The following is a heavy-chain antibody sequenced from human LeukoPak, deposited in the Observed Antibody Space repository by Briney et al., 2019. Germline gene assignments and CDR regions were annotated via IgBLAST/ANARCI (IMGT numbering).Heavy chain of an antibody. D-gene: IGHD3-22*01. CDR1: GGSISSYY. Sequence: SETLSLTCTVSGGSISSYYWSWIRQPPGKGLEWIGYIYYSGSTNYNPSLKSRVTISVDTSKNQFSLKLSSVTAADTAAYYCARDPTYYYDSSGYFIGWYFDLWGRGTLVTVSS. CDR2: IYYSGST. CDR3: ARDPTYYYDSSGYFIGWYFDL. J-gene: IGHJ2*01. V-gene: IGHV4-59*01.